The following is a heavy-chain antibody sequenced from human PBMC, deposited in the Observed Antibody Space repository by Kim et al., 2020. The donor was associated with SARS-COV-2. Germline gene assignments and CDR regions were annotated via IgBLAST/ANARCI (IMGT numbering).Heavy chain of an antibody. Sequence: ASVKVSCKASGYTFSSYDINWVRQATGQGLEWMGWMNPNSGNTGYAQKFQGRVTMTRNTYTNTAYMDLSSLRSEDTAVYYCARGHAWNGGPYYFDYWGQGTLVTVSS. V-gene: IGHV1-8*01. J-gene: IGHJ4*02. CDR1: GYTFSSYD. CDR2: MNPNSGNT. D-gene: IGHD1-1*01. CDR3: ARGHAWNGGPYYFDY.